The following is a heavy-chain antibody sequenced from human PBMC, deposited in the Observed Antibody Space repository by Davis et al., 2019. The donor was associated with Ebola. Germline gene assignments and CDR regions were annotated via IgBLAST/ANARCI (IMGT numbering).Heavy chain of an antibody. V-gene: IGHV3-48*02. Sequence: PGGSLRLSCAASAFTFSLFVMHWVRQAPGKGLEWVSYISSSSSTIYYADSVKGRFTISRDNAKNSLYLQMNSLRDEDTAVYYCARDRYDFWSGWYYYGMDVWGKGTTVTVSS. J-gene: IGHJ6*04. D-gene: IGHD3-3*01. CDR1: AFTFSLFV. CDR3: ARDRYDFWSGWYYYGMDV. CDR2: ISSSSSTI.